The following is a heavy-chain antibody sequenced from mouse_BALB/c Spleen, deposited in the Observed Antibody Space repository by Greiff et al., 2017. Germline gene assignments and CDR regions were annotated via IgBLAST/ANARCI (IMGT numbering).Heavy chain of an antibody. D-gene: IGHD2-1*01. CDR1: GFSLTSYG. Sequence: QVHVKQSGPGLVAPSQSLSITCTVSGFSLTSYGVHWVRQPPGKGLEWLGVIWAGGSTNYNSALMSRLSISKDNSKSQVFLKMNSLQTDDTAMYYCARDRGNYVYYFDYWGQGTTLTVSS. V-gene: IGHV2-9*02. CDR3: ARDRGNYVYYFDY. J-gene: IGHJ2*01. CDR2: IWAGGST.